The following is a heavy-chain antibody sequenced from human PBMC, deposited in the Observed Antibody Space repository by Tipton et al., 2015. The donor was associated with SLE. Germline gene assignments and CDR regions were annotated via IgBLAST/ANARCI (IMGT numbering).Heavy chain of an antibody. D-gene: IGHD3-3*01. J-gene: IGHJ5*02. V-gene: IGHV4-4*07. CDR2: FYSDGRA. CDR3: ARVAYYDFYRGTGWFDP. Sequence: TLSLTCTVSGGSIGNNYWNWIRQSAGKGLEWFGRFYSDGRAALESRLNPSFESRVTMSVDPSKKQLSLKLSSVTAADTAAYYCARVAYYDFYRGTGWFDPWGQGTLVTVSS. CDR1: GGSIGNNY.